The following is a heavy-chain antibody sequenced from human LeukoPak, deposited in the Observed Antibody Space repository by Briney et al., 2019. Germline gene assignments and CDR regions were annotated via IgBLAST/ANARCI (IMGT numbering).Heavy chain of an antibody. CDR2: INSESSS. CDR1: GFSFSTSW. J-gene: IGHJ4*02. D-gene: IGHD3-10*01. CDR3: ASPYYYASGSFDV. Sequence: GGSLRLSCAASGFSFSTSWMHWVRHAPGKGLVWVSRINSESSSIYADSVKGRFTISRDNSKNTLYLQMNSLRAEDTAVYYCASPYYYASGSFDVWGQGTLVTVSS. V-gene: IGHV3-74*01.